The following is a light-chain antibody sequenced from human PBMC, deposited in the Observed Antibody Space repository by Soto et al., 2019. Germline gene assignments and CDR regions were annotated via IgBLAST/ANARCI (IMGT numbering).Light chain of an antibody. CDR2: GAS. V-gene: IGKV3D-20*02. CDR3: QQRSNWPRT. Sequence: EIVLTQSPGTLSLSPGERATLSCRASQSVSSSYLAWYQQKPGQAPRLLIYGASSRATGIPDRFSGSGSGTDFTLTISSLEPEDFAVYYCQQRSNWPRTFGQGTKVDTK. CDR1: QSVSSSY. J-gene: IGKJ1*01.